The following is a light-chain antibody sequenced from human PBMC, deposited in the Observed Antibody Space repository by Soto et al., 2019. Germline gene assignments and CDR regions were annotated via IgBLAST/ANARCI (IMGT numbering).Light chain of an antibody. CDR3: AAWDDSLVV. CDR2: RNN. J-gene: IGLJ2*01. CDR1: SSNIGSNY. V-gene: IGLV1-47*01. Sequence: QLVLTQPPSASGTPGQRVTISCSGSSSNIGSNYVYWYQQLPGTAPKLLIYRNNQRPSGVPDRFSGSKSGTSASLAISGLRSEDEADYYCAAWDDSLVVFGGGTKLTVL.